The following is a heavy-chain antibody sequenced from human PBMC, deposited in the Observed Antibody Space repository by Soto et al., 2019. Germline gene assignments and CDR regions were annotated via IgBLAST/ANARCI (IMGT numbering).Heavy chain of an antibody. CDR2: IRSKAYGGTT. Sequence: PGESLKISCEASGFTFSGSAMSWVRQAPWKGLEWVGFIRSKAYGGTTEYAASVKGRFTISRDDSKSIAYLQMNSLKTEDTAVYYCTRLRLYFDYWGQGTLVTVSS. J-gene: IGHJ4*02. V-gene: IGHV3-49*04. CDR3: TRLRLYFDY. CDR1: GFTFSGSA.